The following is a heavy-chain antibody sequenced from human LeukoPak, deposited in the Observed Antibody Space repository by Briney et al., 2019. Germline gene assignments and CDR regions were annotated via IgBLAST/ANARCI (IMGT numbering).Heavy chain of an antibody. CDR2: IGGSGETT. CDR3: AREIGGGLHYFHS. D-gene: IGHD1-26*01. Sequence: GGSLRLSCAASGFTFAGYGMNWVRQAPGKGLEWVSVIGGSGETTHYADSVKGRFTISRDNSQNTLYLQMNSLRAEDTAMYYCAREIGGGLHYFHSWGQGTPVTVSS. V-gene: IGHV3-23*01. CDR1: GFTFAGYG. J-gene: IGHJ4*02.